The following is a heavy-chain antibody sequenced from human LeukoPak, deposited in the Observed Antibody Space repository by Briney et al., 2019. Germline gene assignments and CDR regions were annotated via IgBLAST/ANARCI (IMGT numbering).Heavy chain of an antibody. D-gene: IGHD2-2*01. CDR3: AYSCSSTSCPLDY. CDR2: INPNSGGT. V-gene: IGHV1-2*02. CDR1: GYTFTGYY. Sequence: ASVKVSCKASGYTFTGYYMHWVRQAPGQGLEWMGWINPNSGGTNYAQKFQGRVTMTRDTSISTAYMELSWLRSDDTAVYYCAYSCSSTSCPLDYWGQGTLVTVSS. J-gene: IGHJ4*02.